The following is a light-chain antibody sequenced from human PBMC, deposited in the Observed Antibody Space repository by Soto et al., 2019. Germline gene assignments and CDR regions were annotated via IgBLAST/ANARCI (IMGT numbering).Light chain of an antibody. CDR2: LGS. CDR3: MQALQSPPWT. CDR1: QSLLHSNGYNY. Sequence: DIVMTQSPLSLPVTPGEPASISCRSSQSLLHSNGYNYLDWYLQKPGQSPQLLIYLGSNRTSGVPDRCSGGVSGTDFTLKISRVEAEDVGVDYCMQALQSPPWTFGQGTKVEIK. J-gene: IGKJ1*01. V-gene: IGKV2-28*01.